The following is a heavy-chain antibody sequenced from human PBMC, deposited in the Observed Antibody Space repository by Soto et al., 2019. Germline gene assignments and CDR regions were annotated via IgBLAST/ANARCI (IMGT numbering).Heavy chain of an antibody. J-gene: IGHJ3*02. CDR1: GFTFSSYA. CDR2: ISGSGRST. Sequence: GGSLRLSCAASGFTFSSYAMSWVRQAPGKGLEWVSAISGSGRSTYYADSVKGRFTISRDNSKNTLYLQMNSLRAEDTAVYYCAKDTWMITFGGVIGKGDAFDIWGQGTMVTVSS. V-gene: IGHV3-23*01. CDR3: AKDTWMITFGGVIGKGDAFDI. D-gene: IGHD3-16*02.